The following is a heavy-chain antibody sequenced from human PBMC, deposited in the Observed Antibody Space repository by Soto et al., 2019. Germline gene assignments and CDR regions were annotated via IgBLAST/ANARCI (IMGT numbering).Heavy chain of an antibody. J-gene: IGHJ4*02. D-gene: IGHD2-15*01. Sequence: GGSLRLSCAASGFTFSSYAMSWVRQAPGKGLELVLAISGSGGSTYYADSVKGRFTISRDNSKNTLYLQMNSLRAEDTALYYCAKEIVAAAYVETSPFDFWGQGTQVTVSS. CDR3: AKEIVAAAYVETSPFDF. CDR2: ISGSGGST. V-gene: IGHV3-23*01. CDR1: GFTFSSYA.